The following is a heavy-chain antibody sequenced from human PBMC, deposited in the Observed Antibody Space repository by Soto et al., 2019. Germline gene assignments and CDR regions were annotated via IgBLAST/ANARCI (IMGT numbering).Heavy chain of an antibody. V-gene: IGHV3-15*07. CDR3: EASYFESNGYYGGKDY. D-gene: IGHD3-22*01. Sequence: PGGSLRLSCAASGFTFGNAWMTWVRQAPGKGLEWVGRIKSVPDGGTTDYAAPVKDRITISRDDSKNMVYLRISSLKTEDTAVYYCEASYFESNGYYGGKDYWGQGTPVTVSS. CDR2: IKSVPDGGTT. CDR1: GFTFGNAW. J-gene: IGHJ4*02.